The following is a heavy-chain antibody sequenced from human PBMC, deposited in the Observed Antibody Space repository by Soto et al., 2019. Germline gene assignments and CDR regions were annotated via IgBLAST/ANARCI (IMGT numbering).Heavy chain of an antibody. CDR2: INPNSGGT. V-gene: IGHV1-2*04. CDR3: ARASYCSSTSCYGWFDP. D-gene: IGHD2-2*01. CDR1: GYTFTGYY. J-gene: IGHJ5*02. Sequence: ASVKVSCKASGYTFTGYYMHWLRQAPGQGLEWMGWINPNSGGTNYAQKFQGWVTMTRDTSISTAYMELSRLRSDGTAVYYCARASYCSSTSCYGWFDPWGQGTLVTVSS.